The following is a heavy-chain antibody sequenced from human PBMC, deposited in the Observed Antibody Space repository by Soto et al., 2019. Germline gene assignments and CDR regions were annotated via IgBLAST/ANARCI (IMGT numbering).Heavy chain of an antibody. CDR2: IWYDGNKK. D-gene: IGHD5-12*01. CDR3: ARYRSGSSDY. V-gene: IGHV3-33*01. CDR1: AFTFSSYG. Sequence: QVHLVESGGGVVQPGTSLRLSCVASAFTFSSYGMHWVRQAPGKGLEWVAVIWYDGNKKYYADSVKGRFTISRDNSKNMAYQQMNSLRVEDTAVYYCARYRSGSSDYWGQGTLVTVSS. J-gene: IGHJ4*02.